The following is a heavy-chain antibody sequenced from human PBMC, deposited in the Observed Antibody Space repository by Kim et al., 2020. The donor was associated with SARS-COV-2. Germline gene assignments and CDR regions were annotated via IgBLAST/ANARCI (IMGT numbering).Heavy chain of an antibody. CDR3: ARKYCGGDCLNFDY. V-gene: IGHV4-34*01. D-gene: IGHD2-21*01. Sequence: NPSLKGRVTISVDTSKNQFSLKLSSVTAADTAVYYCARKYCGGDCLNFDYWGQGTLVTVSS. J-gene: IGHJ4*02.